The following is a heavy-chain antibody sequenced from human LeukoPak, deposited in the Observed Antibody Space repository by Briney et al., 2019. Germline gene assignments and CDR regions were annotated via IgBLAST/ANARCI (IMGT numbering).Heavy chain of an antibody. CDR3: ASHKGF. V-gene: IGHV4-59*01. Sequence: SETLSLTGTVSGGSISNNYWSWFRQPPGKGLEWIGYIYYSGSTNYNPSLKSRVTISVDTSKSQFSLKLSSVTAADTAVYYCASHKGFWGQGTLVTVSS. J-gene: IGHJ4*02. CDR2: IYYSGST. CDR1: GGSISNNY.